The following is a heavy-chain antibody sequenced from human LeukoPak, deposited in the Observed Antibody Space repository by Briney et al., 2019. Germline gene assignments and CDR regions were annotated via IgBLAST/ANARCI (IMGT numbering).Heavy chain of an antibody. CDR1: GFTFSTYE. Sequence: GGSLRLSCAASGFTFSTYEMNSVRQAPGKGLEWVSYITADGTNKYDADSVKGRFTISRDNAKNSLYLQMNSLRVDDTAIYYCAREVEWELPDYWGRGTLVTVSS. CDR3: AREVEWELPDY. J-gene: IGHJ4*02. D-gene: IGHD1-26*01. V-gene: IGHV3-48*03. CDR2: ITADGTNK.